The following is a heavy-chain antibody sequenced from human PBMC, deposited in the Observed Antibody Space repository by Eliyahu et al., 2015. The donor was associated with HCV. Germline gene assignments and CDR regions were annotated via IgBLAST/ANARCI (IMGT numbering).Heavy chain of an antibody. CDR1: GGTFSSYA. V-gene: IGHV1-69*06. D-gene: IGHD2-15*01. CDR2: IIPIFGTA. Sequence: ASGGTFSSYAISWVRQAPGQGLEWMGGIIPIFGTANYAQKFQGRVTITADKSTSTAYMELSSLRSEDTAVYYCASGRDCSGGSCYSPNNYYYYYGMDVWGQGTTVTVSS. J-gene: IGHJ6*02. CDR3: ASGRDCSGGSCYSPNNYYYYYGMDV.